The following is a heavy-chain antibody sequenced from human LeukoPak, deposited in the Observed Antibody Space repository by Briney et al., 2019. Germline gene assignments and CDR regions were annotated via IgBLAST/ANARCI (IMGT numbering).Heavy chain of an antibody. V-gene: IGHV3-30*02. CDR3: AKYSSSWYYYYYVDV. CDR2: IRYDGSNK. CDR1: GFTFSSYG. J-gene: IGHJ6*03. Sequence: PGGSLRLSCAASGFTFSSYGMHWVRQAPGKGLEWVAFIRYDGSNKYYADSVKGRFTISRDNSKNTLYLQMNSLRAEDTAVYYCAKYSSSWYYYYYVDVWGKGTTVTISS. D-gene: IGHD6-13*01.